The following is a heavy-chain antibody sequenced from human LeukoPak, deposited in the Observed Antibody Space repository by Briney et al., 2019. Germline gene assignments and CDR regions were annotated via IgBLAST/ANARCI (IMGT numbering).Heavy chain of an antibody. D-gene: IGHD2-15*01. J-gene: IGHJ1*01. CDR3: AEDFFYPGYSTGGSCYSTRGYFQH. CDR2: IDSDGSNT. CDR1: GFTFSSYW. Sequence: GGSLRLSCAASGFTFSSYWMHWVRQAPGKGLVWVSRIDSDGSNTDYADSVKGRFTISRDNAKNTLYLQINTLRAEDTAVYYCAEDFFYPGYSTGGSCYSTRGYFQHCGQGTLVTVSS. V-gene: IGHV3-74*01.